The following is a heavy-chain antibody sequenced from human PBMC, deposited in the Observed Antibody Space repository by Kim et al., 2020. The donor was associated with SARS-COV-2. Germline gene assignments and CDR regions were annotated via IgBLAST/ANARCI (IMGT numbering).Heavy chain of an antibody. CDR2: ISHTGNT. Sequence: SETLSLTCTVSGSSISIGYYWAWIRQPPGRGLQWIGSISHTGNTYSNPSRRGRISISVDTSKRQFSLNVTSLTATDTAVYPSERMEISGWFNFDVGGLGTRVTVSS. J-gene: IGHJ3*01. CDR3: ERMEISGWFNFDV. V-gene: IGHV4-38-2*02. D-gene: IGHD6-13*01. CDR1: GSSISIGYY.